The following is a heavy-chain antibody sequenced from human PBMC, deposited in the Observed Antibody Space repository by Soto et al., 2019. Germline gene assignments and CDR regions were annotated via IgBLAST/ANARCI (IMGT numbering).Heavy chain of an antibody. CDR1: GGSLSNFG. V-gene: IGHV1-69*12. CDR3: ARGDATKIVVTTYYAMDV. Sequence: QVQLVQSGAEVKKPGSSVKVSCTTSGGSLSNFGISWVRQAPGQGLEWMGAIIPVFGTPNYAQKFQDRVKINEDDSTTTVYMEVRSLTSEDTAVYYCARGDATKIVVTTYYAMDVWGQGTTVTVSS. CDR2: IIPVFGTP. D-gene: IGHD3-22*01. J-gene: IGHJ6*02.